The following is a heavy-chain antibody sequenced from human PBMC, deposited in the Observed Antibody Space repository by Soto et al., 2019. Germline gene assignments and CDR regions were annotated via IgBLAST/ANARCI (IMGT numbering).Heavy chain of an antibody. J-gene: IGHJ4*02. CDR2: INAGNGNT. V-gene: IGHV1-3*01. CDR1: GYTFTSYA. Sequence: AASVKVSCKASGYTFTSYAMHWVRQAPGQRVERMGWINAGNGNTKYSQKFQGRVTITRDTSASTAYMELSSLRSEDTAVYYCARGRGYSYGYNCGQRTLVTVSS. D-gene: IGHD5-18*01. CDR3: ARGRGYSYGYN.